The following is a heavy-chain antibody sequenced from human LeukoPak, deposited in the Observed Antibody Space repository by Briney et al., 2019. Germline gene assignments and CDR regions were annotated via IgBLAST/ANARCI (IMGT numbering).Heavy chain of an antibody. Sequence: GGSLRLSCAASGFTFSSYGMHWVRQAPGKGLEWVAVIWYDGSNKYYADSVKGRFTISRDNSKNTLYLQMNSLRAEDTAVYYCARDRRDSSIHEEDFDYWGQGTLVTVSS. CDR2: IWYDGSNK. CDR3: ARDRRDSSIHEEDFDY. CDR1: GFTFSSYG. J-gene: IGHJ4*02. V-gene: IGHV3-33*01. D-gene: IGHD6-13*01.